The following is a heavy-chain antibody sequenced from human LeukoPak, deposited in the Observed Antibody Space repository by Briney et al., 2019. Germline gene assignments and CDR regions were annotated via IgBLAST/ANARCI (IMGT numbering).Heavy chain of an antibody. CDR3: ARHGIAARPYYYYYYMDV. CDR2: IYPGDPDT. CDR1: GYSFTSYW. J-gene: IGHJ6*03. Sequence: GESLKISCKGSGYSFTSYWIGWVRQLPGKGLEWMGIIYPGDPDTRYSPSFQGQVTISADKSISTAYLQWSSLKASDTAMYYCARHGIAARPYYYYYYMDVWGKGTTVTVSS. V-gene: IGHV5-51*01. D-gene: IGHD6-6*01.